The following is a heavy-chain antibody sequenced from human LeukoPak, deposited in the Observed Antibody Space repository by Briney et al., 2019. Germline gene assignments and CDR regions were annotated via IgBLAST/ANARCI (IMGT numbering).Heavy chain of an antibody. Sequence: ASVKVSCKASGYTFTGYYMHWVRQAPGQGLEWMGWINPNSGGTNYAQKFQGRVTMTRDTSISTAYMELSRLRSDDTAMYYCARDERGRYSSSNFDYWGQGTLVTVSS. CDR2: INPNSGGT. V-gene: IGHV1-2*02. J-gene: IGHJ4*02. CDR3: ARDERGRYSSSNFDY. CDR1: GYTFTGYY. D-gene: IGHD6-6*01.